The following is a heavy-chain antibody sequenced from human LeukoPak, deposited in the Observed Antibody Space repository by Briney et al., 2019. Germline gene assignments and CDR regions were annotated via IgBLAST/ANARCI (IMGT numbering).Heavy chain of an antibody. CDR1: GFTVSSNY. CDR2: IYSGGST. Sequence: GGSLRLSCAASGFTVSSNYMSWVRQAPGKGLEWVSIIYSGGSTYYADSVMGRFTISRDNSKNTLYLQMNSLRAEDTAVYYCARGENWQQLVHFWGQGTLVTVSS. J-gene: IGHJ4*02. CDR3: ARGENWQQLVHF. D-gene: IGHD6-13*01. V-gene: IGHV3-53*01.